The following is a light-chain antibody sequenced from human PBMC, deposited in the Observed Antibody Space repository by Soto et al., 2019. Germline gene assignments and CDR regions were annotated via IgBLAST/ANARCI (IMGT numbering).Light chain of an antibody. CDR2: WAS. CDR1: QSVLYSSNNKNY. Sequence: DIVMTQSPDSLAVSLGERATINCKSSQSVLYSSNNKNYLAWYQQKPGQPPKLLIYWASTRESGVPDRFSGSGSGTDFTLTISSLQAADVAVYYCQKYYSPPRTFGPGTKVDIK. J-gene: IGKJ3*01. V-gene: IGKV4-1*01. CDR3: QKYYSPPRT.